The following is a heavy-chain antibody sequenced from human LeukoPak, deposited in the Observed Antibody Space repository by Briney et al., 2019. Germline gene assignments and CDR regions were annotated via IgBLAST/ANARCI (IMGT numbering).Heavy chain of an antibody. CDR2: VNHEGDS. V-gene: IGHV4-34*01. D-gene: IGHD4-11*01. CDR1: GVSLRGYH. J-gene: IGHJ6*03. Sequence: PSETLSLTCAVYGVSLRGYHWSWIRQSPERGLEWIGEVNHEGDSIYSPSLKSRLTVSVDMSKNQFSLNLRSVTAADTAVYFCARGSNYVSDYYFDVWGKGTTVIVSS. CDR3: ARGSNYVSDYYFDV.